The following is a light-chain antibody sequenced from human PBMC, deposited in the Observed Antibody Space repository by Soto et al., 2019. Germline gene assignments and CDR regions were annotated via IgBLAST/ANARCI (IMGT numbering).Light chain of an antibody. CDR2: YTS. Sequence: EIVLTQSPATLSASPGESAALSCRASQDVGHYVAWYRQIPGQAPRLLIYYTSNRAAGIPDRFRGSGSGTDFTLTISSPEPEDGAVYYCQQRSTWPPRTFGGGTKVEIK. J-gene: IGKJ4*01. CDR1: QDVGHY. CDR3: QQRSTWPPRT. V-gene: IGKV3-11*01.